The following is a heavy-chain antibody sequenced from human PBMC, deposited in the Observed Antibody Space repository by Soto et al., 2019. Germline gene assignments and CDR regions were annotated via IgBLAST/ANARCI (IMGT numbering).Heavy chain of an antibody. Sequence: QVQLVQSGAEVKKPGSSVKVSCKASGGTFTRYTITWVRQAPGQGLEWMGGITPIADTVNYAQNFQGRVTITRDVXTNTAYMELSSLRSEDTAVYYCAREGYSSGWPFDYWGQGTLVTVSS. CDR2: ITPIADTV. CDR3: AREGYSSGWPFDY. D-gene: IGHD6-19*01. V-gene: IGHV1-69*16. CDR1: GGTFTRYT. J-gene: IGHJ4*02.